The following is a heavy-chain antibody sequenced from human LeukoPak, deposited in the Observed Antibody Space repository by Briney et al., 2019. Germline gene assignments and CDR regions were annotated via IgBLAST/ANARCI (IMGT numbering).Heavy chain of an antibody. Sequence: GSLRLSCAASGFTVSSNYMSWIRQPPGKGLEWIGEINHSGSTNYNPSLESRVTISVDTSKNQFSLKLNSVTAADTAVYYCASYGSGNYYDLDYWGQGTLVTVSS. J-gene: IGHJ4*02. CDR3: ASYGSGNYYDLDY. V-gene: IGHV4-34*01. CDR1: GFTVSSNY. CDR2: INHSGST. D-gene: IGHD3-10*01.